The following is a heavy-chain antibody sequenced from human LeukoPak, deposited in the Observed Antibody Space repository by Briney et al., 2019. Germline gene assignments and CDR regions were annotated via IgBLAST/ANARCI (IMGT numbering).Heavy chain of an antibody. CDR3: AKDLYLQWLVPFSTGIYFDY. D-gene: IGHD6-19*01. CDR1: GFTFSSYA. J-gene: IGHJ4*02. Sequence: GGSLRLSCAASGFTFSSYAMSWVRQAPGKGLESVSAISGSGGSTYYADSVKGRFTISRDNSKNTLYLQMNSLRAEDTAVYYCAKDLYLQWLVPFSTGIYFDYWGQGTLVTVSS. CDR2: ISGSGGST. V-gene: IGHV3-23*01.